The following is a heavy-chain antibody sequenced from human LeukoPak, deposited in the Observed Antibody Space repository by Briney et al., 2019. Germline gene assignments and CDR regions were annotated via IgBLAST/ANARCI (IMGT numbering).Heavy chain of an antibody. Sequence: GGSLRLSCAASGFTFSDSWMSWVRQAPGKGLEWVANIKYDGSVIYYVDSVKGRFTISRDNAKNSLYLQMSSLRAGDTAIYYCARRDSYGYGTFDYWGQGTLVTVSS. CDR2: IKYDGSVI. D-gene: IGHD5-18*01. V-gene: IGHV3-7*01. J-gene: IGHJ4*02. CDR3: ARRDSYGYGTFDY. CDR1: GFTFSDSW.